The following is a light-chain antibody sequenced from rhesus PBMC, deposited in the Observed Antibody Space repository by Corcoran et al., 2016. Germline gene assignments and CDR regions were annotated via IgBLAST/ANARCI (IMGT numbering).Light chain of an antibody. J-gene: IGKJ3*01. CDR2: QTS. Sequence: DIQMTQSPSSLSASVGDRVTITCRASENVHSYLHWYQRKPGKAPNLLIYQTSTLRSGVPPRFSGSGSGTDCNLTISNLQPEDFATYFCQHSYGTPFTFGPGTKLDLK. V-gene: IGKV1-74*01. CDR3: QHSYGTPFT. CDR1: ENVHSY.